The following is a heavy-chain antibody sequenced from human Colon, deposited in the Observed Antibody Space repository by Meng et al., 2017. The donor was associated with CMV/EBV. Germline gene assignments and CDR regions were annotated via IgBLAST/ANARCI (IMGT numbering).Heavy chain of an antibody. CDR3: ARETRRQGEDYYFGMDV. D-gene: IGHD2-21*01. V-gene: IGHV1-2*06. J-gene: IGHJ6*02. CDR2: INPNGGIT. Sequence: ASVKVSCKTSGYTFTGYYIHWVRQAPGQGLEYMGRINPNGGITNYAQKFQGRVTLTRDTSISTAYMELRSLRFDDTAVYYCARETRRQGEDYYFGMDVWGQGTTVTVSS. CDR1: GYTFTGYY.